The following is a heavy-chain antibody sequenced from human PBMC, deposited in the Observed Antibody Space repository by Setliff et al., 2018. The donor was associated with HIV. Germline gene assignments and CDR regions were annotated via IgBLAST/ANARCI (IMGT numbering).Heavy chain of an antibody. D-gene: IGHD6-13*01. J-gene: IGHJ4*02. V-gene: IGHV4-38-2*02. Sequence: PSETLSLTCDVSGYSIRNGYYWGWIRQPPGKGLEWIGSIDYSGSTNYSPSLKSRVTISVDTSKNRFSLNVTSVTAADMAVFYCVRENPSVAAAGSSIFDSWGQGTLVTVSS. CDR1: GYSIRNGYY. CDR3: VRENPSVAAAGSSIFDS. CDR2: IDYSGST.